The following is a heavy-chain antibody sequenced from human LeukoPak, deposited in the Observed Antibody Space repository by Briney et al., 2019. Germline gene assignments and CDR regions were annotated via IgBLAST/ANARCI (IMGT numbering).Heavy chain of an antibody. J-gene: IGHJ3*02. CDR3: ASQGGGAFDI. CDR2: IYYSGST. D-gene: IGHD3-16*01. Sequence: SETLSLTCTVAGGSISSYYWSWTRQPPGKGLEWIGYIYYSGSTNYNPSLKSRVTISVDTSKNQFSLKLSSVTAADTAVYYCASQGGGAFDIWGQGTMVTVSS. CDR1: GGSISSYY. V-gene: IGHV4-59*08.